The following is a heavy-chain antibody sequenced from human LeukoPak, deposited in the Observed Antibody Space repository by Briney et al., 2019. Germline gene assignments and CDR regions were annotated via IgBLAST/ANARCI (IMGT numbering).Heavy chain of an antibody. J-gene: IGHJ3*02. CDR3: ARGSSSSWYSGAFDI. Sequence: ASVKVSCKASGYTFTSYGISWVRQAPGQGLEWMGWISANNGNTHYAQKLQGRVTMTTDTSTSTAYMELSSLRSEDTAVYYCARGSSSSWYSGAFDIWGQGTMVTVSS. CDR1: GYTFTSYG. CDR2: ISANNGNT. D-gene: IGHD6-13*01. V-gene: IGHV1-18*01.